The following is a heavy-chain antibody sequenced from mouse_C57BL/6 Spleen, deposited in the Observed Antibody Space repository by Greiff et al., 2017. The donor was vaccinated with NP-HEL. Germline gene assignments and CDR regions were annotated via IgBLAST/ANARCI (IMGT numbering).Heavy chain of an antibody. CDR2: IHPNSGST. D-gene: IGHD1-1*01. CDR1: GYTLTSYW. V-gene: IGHV1-64*01. CDR3: ARDYGTRFAY. Sequence: VQLQQPGAELVKPGASVKLSCKASGYTLTSYWMHWVKQRPGQGLEWIGMIHPNSGSTNYNEKFKSKATLTVDKSSSTAYMQLSSLTSEDSAVYYCARDYGTRFAYWGQGTLVTVSA. J-gene: IGHJ3*01.